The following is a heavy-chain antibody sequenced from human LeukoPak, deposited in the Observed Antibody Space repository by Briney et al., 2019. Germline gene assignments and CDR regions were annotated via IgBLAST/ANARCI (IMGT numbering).Heavy chain of an antibody. CDR3: ARLNSGYDYYYGMDV. J-gene: IGHJ6*02. Sequence: RIYTSGSTSYNPSLKSRVTMSVDTSKKQFSLRLRSVTAADTAVYYCARLNSGYDYYYGMDVWGRGTTVTVSS. CDR2: IYTSGST. D-gene: IGHD5-12*01. V-gene: IGHV4-4*07.